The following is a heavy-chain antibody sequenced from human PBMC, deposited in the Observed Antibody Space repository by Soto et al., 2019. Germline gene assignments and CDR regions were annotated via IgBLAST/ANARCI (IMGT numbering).Heavy chain of an antibody. D-gene: IGHD3-22*01. V-gene: IGHV1-2*02. CDR1: GYTFADYH. CDR2: ISPHSGGT. CDR3: VRFMILDVSLDY. Sequence: ASVKVSCKASGYTFADYHIHWVRQAPGQGLEWMGWISPHSGGTNYAQKFQGRVTMTWDTSISTAYLELSRLRSDDTAVYFCVRFMILDVSLDYWGLGTLVTVSS. J-gene: IGHJ4*02.